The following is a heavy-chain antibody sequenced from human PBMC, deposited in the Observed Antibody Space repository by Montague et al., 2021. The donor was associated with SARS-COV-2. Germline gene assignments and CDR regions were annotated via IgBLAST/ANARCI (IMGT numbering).Heavy chain of an antibody. J-gene: IGHJ4*02. CDR1: GFTFSNYG. D-gene: IGHD3-10*01. V-gene: IGHV3-33*01. Sequence: SRSLSFAASGFTFSNYGMHWVRQAPGKGLEWVAVMWYDGSKKYYADSVKGRFTISRDNSKDTLYLQMNSLRVEDTAVYYCAREGDSVSFIDYWGQGTLVTASS. CDR2: MWYDGSKK. CDR3: AREGDSVSFIDY.